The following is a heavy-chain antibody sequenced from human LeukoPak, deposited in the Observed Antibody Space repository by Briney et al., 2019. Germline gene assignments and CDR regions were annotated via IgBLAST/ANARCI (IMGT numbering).Heavy chain of an antibody. CDR1: GFTFSSYA. CDR2: ISGSGGST. V-gene: IGHV3-23*01. CDR3: ARILGSGYDESWFDP. J-gene: IGHJ5*02. D-gene: IGHD5-12*01. Sequence: PGGSLRLSCAASGFTFSSYAMSWVRQAPGKGLEWVSAISGSGGSTYYADSVKGRFTISRDNSKNTLYLQMNSLRAEDTAVYYCARILGSGYDESWFDPWGQGTLVTVSS.